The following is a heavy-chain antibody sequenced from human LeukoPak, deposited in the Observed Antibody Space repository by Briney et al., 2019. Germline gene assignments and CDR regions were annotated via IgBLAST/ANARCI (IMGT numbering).Heavy chain of an antibody. V-gene: IGHV3-23*01. CDR3: AKDLQWLWGSAFDI. Sequence: PGGSLRLSCAASGFTFSTSWMGWVRPPAGKWMEWVSSISGSGGSTYYADSVKGRFTISRDNSKNTLYLQMNSLRAEDTAVYYCAKDLQWLWGSAFDIWGQGTMVTVSS. CDR1: GFTFSTSW. D-gene: IGHD6-19*01. CDR2: ISGSGGST. J-gene: IGHJ3*02.